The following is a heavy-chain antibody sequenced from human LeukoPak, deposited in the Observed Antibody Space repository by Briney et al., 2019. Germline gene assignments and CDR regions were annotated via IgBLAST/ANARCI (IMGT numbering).Heavy chain of an antibody. D-gene: IGHD6-13*01. J-gene: IGHJ4*02. CDR1: GGSFSGYY. Sequence: SETLSLTCAVYGGSFSGYYWSWIRQPPGKGLEWIGEINHSGSTNYNPSLKSRVTISVDTSKNQFSLKLSSVTAADTAVYYCARRRSSYSSRSQYFDYWGQGTLVTVSS. CDR2: INHSGST. V-gene: IGHV4-34*01. CDR3: ARRRSSYSSRSQYFDY.